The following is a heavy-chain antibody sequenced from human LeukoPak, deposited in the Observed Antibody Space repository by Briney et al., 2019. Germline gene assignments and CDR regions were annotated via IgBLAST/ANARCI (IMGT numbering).Heavy chain of an antibody. D-gene: IGHD6-19*01. CDR2: ISYDGSNK. CDR1: GFTFSSYG. V-gene: IGHV3-30*18. J-gene: IGHJ4*02. Sequence: QTGGSLRLSCAASGFTFSSYGMHWVRQAPGKGLEWVAVISYDGSNKYYADSVKGRFTISRDNSKNTLYLQMNSLRAEDTAVYYCAKSKWRRSSGPEDYWGQGTLVTVSS. CDR3: AKSKWRRSSGPEDY.